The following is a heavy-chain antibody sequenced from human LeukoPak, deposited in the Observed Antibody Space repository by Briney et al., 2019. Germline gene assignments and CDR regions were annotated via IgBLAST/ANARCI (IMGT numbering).Heavy chain of an antibody. CDR2: VDPEDAKN. V-gene: IGHV1-24*01. D-gene: IGHD1-26*01. J-gene: IGHJ4*02. CDR3: ATDHQWQLLGY. Sequence: GASVKVSCKVSGNTLSELSMHWVRQAPGKGLEWMGGVDPEDAKNIYAQKFQGRVTMTEDTSTDTAYMELSNLRSEDTAVYYCATDHQWQLLGYWGQGTLVTVSS. CDR1: GNTLSELS.